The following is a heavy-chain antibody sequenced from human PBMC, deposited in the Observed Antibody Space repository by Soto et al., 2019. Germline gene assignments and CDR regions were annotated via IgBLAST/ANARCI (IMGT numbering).Heavy chain of an antibody. CDR2: IIPLFGTT. D-gene: IGHD2-21*01. CDR3: ARGMVVVATTPREDAFDI. V-gene: IGHV1-69*13. J-gene: IGHJ3*02. CDR1: GDTFSTYG. Sequence: SVKVSCKASGDTFSTYGITWVRQAPGQGLEWMGGIIPLFGTTNYAPRLQGRVTITADESTSTVYMELTSLTSGDTATYYCARGMVVVATTPREDAFDIWG.